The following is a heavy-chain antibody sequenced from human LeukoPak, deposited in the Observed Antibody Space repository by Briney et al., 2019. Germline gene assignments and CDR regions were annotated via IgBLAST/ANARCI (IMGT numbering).Heavy chain of an antibody. CDR3: AASGITMVRGVDKAFDY. Sequence: SETLSLTCTVSGGSISSYYWSWIRQPPGKGLEWIGYIYYSGSTNYNPSLKSRVTISVDTSKNQFSLKLSSVTAADTAVYYCAASGITMVRGVDKAFDYWGQGTLVTVSP. V-gene: IGHV4-59*01. CDR2: IYYSGST. D-gene: IGHD3-10*01. CDR1: GGSISSYY. J-gene: IGHJ4*02.